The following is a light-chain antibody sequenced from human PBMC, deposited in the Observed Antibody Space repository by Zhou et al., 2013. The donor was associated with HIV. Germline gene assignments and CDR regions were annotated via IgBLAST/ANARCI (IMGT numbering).Light chain of an antibody. J-gene: IGKJ4*01. CDR1: QGINNF. Sequence: DIQMTQSPSSLSASVGDGVTTTCRASQGINNFLAWFQQRPGQVPKLLIYAASTLQSGVPSRFSGSGSGTNFTLTISSLQPEDVATYYCQKYNSAPLTFGGGTKVEIK. CDR3: QKYNSAPLT. V-gene: IGKV1-27*01. CDR2: AAS.